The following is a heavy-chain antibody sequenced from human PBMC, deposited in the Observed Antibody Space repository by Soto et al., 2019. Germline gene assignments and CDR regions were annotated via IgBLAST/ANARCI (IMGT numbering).Heavy chain of an antibody. Sequence: QLQLQESGPGLVKPSETLSLTCTVSGGSISSSSYYWGWIRQPPGKGLEWIGSIYYSGSTYYNPSLKSRVTISVDTSKNQFSLKLSSVTAADTAVYYCARHCTNGVCWRYWGQGTLVTVSS. J-gene: IGHJ4*02. V-gene: IGHV4-39*01. CDR3: ARHCTNGVCWRY. CDR1: GGSISSSSYY. D-gene: IGHD2-8*01. CDR2: IYYSGST.